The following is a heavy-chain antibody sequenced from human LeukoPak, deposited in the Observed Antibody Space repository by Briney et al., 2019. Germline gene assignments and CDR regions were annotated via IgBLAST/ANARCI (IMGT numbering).Heavy chain of an antibody. CDR1: GFTFSSYW. V-gene: IGHV3-74*01. CDR3: AKGRVWD. Sequence: LAGGSLRLSCAASGFTFSSYWMHWVRRAPGKGLVWVSRINTDGSSTIYADSVKGRFTISRDNAKNTLYPQMNSLRAEDTAVYYCAKGRVWDWGQGTLVTVSS. CDR2: INTDGSST. J-gene: IGHJ1*01. D-gene: IGHD3-16*01.